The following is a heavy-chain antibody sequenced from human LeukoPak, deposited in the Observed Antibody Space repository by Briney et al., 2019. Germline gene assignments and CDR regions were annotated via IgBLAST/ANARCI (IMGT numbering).Heavy chain of an antibody. CDR2: ISGSGGST. J-gene: IGHJ4*02. Sequence: GGSLRLPCAASGFTFSSYAMSWVRQAPGKGLEWVSAISGSGGSTYYADSVKGRFTISRDNAKNSLYLQMNSLRAEDTAVYYCAREGGYSYGLGNFDYWGQGTLVTVSS. CDR1: GFTFSSYA. CDR3: AREGGYSYGLGNFDY. D-gene: IGHD5-18*01. V-gene: IGHV3-23*01.